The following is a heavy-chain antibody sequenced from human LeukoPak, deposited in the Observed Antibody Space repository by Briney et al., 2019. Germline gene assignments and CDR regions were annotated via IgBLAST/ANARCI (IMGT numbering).Heavy chain of an antibody. CDR3: ASNIVGAQTNWFDP. CDR2: IIPILGTA. Sequence: GSSVKVSCKASGGTFSSYAISWVRQAPGQGLEWMGRIIPILGTANYAQKFQGRVTITADKSTSTAYMELSSLGSEDTAVYYCASNIVGAQTNWFDPWGQGTLVTVSS. V-gene: IGHV1-69*04. J-gene: IGHJ5*02. CDR1: GGTFSSYA. D-gene: IGHD1-26*01.